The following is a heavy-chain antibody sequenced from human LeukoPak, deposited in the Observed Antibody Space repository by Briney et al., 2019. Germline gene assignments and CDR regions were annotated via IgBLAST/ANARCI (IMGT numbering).Heavy chain of an antibody. CDR3: TKWGYYFDTTAHVATTDDS. CDR2: IIYSGRT. Sequence: SETLSLTCTVSGGSISYYYWTWVRQPPGKGLEWIGYIIYSGRTDYNPSLKSRVTMSVDTSRNQFSLRLSSVTAADTAVYYCTKWGYYFDTTAHVATTDDSWGQGTLVTVSS. D-gene: IGHD3-22*01. J-gene: IGHJ4*02. V-gene: IGHV4-59*01. CDR1: GGSISYYY.